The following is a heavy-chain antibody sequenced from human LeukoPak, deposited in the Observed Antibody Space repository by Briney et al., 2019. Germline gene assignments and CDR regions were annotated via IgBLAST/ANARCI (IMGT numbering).Heavy chain of an antibody. D-gene: IGHD4-11*01. CDR1: GFTFSSYW. CDR2: INSDGSTT. Sequence: PGGSLRLSCAASGFTFSSYWMHWVRQAPGKGLVWVSRINSDGSTTSYADSVKGRFTISRDNAKNTLYLQMNSLRAEDTAVYYCAREYPSNLDAFDIWGQGTMVTVSS. V-gene: IGHV3-74*01. CDR3: AREYPSNLDAFDI. J-gene: IGHJ3*02.